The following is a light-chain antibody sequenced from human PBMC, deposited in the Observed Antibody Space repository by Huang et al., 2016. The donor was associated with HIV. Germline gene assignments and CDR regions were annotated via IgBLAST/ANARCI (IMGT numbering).Light chain of an antibody. CDR3: LQTFIYPWT. J-gene: IGKJ1*01. Sequence: AIQMTQSPSSLSASVGDRVTITCRASQGIRNDLAWYQQKPGKAPKLLIYAASSLQGGVPSRFSGSGSGTDVTLTISSLQPEDFATYYCLQTFIYPWTFGQGTKVEIK. CDR2: AAS. V-gene: IGKV1-6*01. CDR1: QGIRND.